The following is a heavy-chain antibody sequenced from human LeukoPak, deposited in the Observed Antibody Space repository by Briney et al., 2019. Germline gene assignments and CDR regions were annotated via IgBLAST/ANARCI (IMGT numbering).Heavy chain of an antibody. CDR2: ISWNSGSI. Sequence: GGSLRLSCAASGFTFDDYAMHWVRQAPGKGLEWVSGISWNSGSIGYADSVKGRFTISRDNAKNALYLQMNSLRAEDTALYYCAQDKGSGSQYYYRGMDVWGQGTTVTVSS. CDR3: AQDKGSGSQYYYRGMDV. V-gene: IGHV3-9*01. J-gene: IGHJ6*02. CDR1: GFTFDDYA. D-gene: IGHD6-19*01.